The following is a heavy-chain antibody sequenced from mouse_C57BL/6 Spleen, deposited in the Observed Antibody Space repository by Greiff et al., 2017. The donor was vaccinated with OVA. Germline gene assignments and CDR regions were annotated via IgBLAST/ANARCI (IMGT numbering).Heavy chain of an antibody. J-gene: IGHJ2*01. D-gene: IGHD3-2*02. Sequence: VQLQQPGAELVKPGASVKLSCKASGYTFTSYWMHWVKQRPGQGLEWIGMIHPNSGSTNYNEKFKSKATLTVDKSSSTAYMQLSSLTSEDSAVYYCARRGQLRPLYYFDYWGQGTTLTVSS. CDR3: ARRGQLRPLYYFDY. CDR1: GYTFTSYW. V-gene: IGHV1-64*01. CDR2: IHPNSGST.